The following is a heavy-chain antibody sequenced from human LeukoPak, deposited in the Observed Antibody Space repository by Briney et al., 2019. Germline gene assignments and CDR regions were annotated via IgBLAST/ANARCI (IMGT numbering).Heavy chain of an antibody. Sequence: GGSLRLSCAASGFTFSSYAMHWVRQAPGKGLEWVAVISYDGSNKYYADSVKGRFTISRDNSKNTLYLQMNSLRAEDTAVYYCARVKPMRKQWLGPDYYYGMDVWGQGTTVTVSS. CDR1: GFTFSSYA. CDR3: ARVKPMRKQWLGPDYYYGMDV. D-gene: IGHD6-19*01. J-gene: IGHJ6*02. V-gene: IGHV3-30*04. CDR2: ISYDGSNK.